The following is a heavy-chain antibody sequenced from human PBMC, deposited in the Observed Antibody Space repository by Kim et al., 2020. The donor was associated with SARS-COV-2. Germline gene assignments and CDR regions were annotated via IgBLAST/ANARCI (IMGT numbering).Heavy chain of an antibody. V-gene: IGHV3-74*01. Sequence: GGSLRLSCAASGFTFRNYWMHWVRQAPGKGLVWVSRIYPDGSGPSYADSVKGRFTISRDNAKNMVYLQMDCLRVEDTAVYYCASRLDSRIDYWGQGTLVTVSS. J-gene: IGHJ4*02. CDR2: IYPDGSGP. CDR3: ASRLDSRIDY. D-gene: IGHD1-1*01. CDR1: GFTFRNYW.